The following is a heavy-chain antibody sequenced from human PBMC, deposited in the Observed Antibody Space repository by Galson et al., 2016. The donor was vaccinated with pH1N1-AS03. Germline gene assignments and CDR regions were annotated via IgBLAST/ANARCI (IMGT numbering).Heavy chain of an antibody. CDR2: ISAYSGNT. V-gene: IGHV1-18*01. CDR3: ARDLRSDFGNNFVAGVQFGRY. D-gene: IGHD4/OR15-4a*01. J-gene: IGHJ4*02. CDR1: GYTSTNFG. Sequence: SVKVSCKASGYTSTNFGINWVRQAPGQGLEWLGWISAYSGNTDYSQTLQGRVSMTTDPSTSTAYMELTRLTSDDTAIYYCARDLRSDFGNNFVAGVQFGRYWGQGTLVTVSS.